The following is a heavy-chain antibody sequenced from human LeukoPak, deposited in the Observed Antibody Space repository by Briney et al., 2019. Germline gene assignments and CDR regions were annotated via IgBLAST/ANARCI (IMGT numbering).Heavy chain of an antibody. CDR2: ISGSGGST. D-gene: IGHD2-21*01. CDR1: GFTFSSYG. J-gene: IGHJ3*02. CDR3: AKDDWITEGAFDI. Sequence: PGGSLRLSCAASGFTFSSYGMSWVRQAPGKGLEWVSAISGSGGSTYYADSVKGRFTISRDNSKNTLYLQMNSLRAEDTAVYYCAKDDWITEGAFDIWGQGTMVTVSS. V-gene: IGHV3-23*01.